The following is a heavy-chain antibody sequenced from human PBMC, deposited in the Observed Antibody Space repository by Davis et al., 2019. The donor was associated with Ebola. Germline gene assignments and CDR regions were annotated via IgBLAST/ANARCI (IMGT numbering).Heavy chain of an antibody. CDR2: INEDESTT. J-gene: IGHJ5*01. CDR3: GRDLSGKFDS. CDR1: SFSFSNSC. Sequence: GESLKISCAASSFSFSNSCMYWVRQPPGKGLVWVSRINEDESTTSYADSVQGRFLISRDNARSTLFLQMNSLREEDTAVYYCGRDLSGKFDSWGQGTLVTVSS. V-gene: IGHV3-74*01. D-gene: IGHD5-12*01.